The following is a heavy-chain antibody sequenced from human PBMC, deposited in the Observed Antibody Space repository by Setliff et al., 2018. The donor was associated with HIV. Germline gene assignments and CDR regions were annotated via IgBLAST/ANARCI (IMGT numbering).Heavy chain of an antibody. CDR3: AREVGITVFGVVGYFDY. CDR1: GYSFDNYG. V-gene: IGHV1-18*01. Sequence: EASVKVSCKTSGYSFDNYGLVWVRQAPGQGLEWMGWISGNNANTNYAQKFQDRLTMTTDTSTTTAYMELRRLKSDDTGVYFCAREVGITVFGVVGYFDYWGQGTLVTVSS. D-gene: IGHD3-3*01. J-gene: IGHJ4*02. CDR2: ISGNNANT.